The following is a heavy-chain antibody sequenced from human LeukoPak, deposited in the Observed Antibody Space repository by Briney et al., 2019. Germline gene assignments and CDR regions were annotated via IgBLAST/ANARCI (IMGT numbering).Heavy chain of an antibody. D-gene: IGHD3-10*01. CDR2: ISGYNGNT. CDR3: GRDYYYGTSAPYNFGIDV. CDR1: GYTLTNYG. J-gene: IGHJ6*02. Sequence: GASVKVSCEASGYTLTNYGISWVRQAPGRGPEWMGWISGYNGNTNYAQKFQGRVTMTTDTSTSTAYMELRDLKSDDTAVYYCGRDYYYGTSAPYNFGIDVWAKGPRSPSR. V-gene: IGHV1-18*04.